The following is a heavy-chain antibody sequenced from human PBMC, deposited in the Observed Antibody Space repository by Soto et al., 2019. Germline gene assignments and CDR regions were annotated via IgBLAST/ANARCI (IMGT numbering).Heavy chain of an antibody. J-gene: IGHJ4*02. CDR1: GGSVSSHTHF. Sequence: CDTLSLTCSVSGGSVSSHTHFWSWIRQAPGKGLEWIGYVYYSGITNSNPSLKCRVTISADTSNNQIFLSLTSVTAADTAVYYCAREDMSGTYYFDSWGQGILVTVSS. V-gene: IGHV4-61*01. D-gene: IGHD1-26*01. CDR2: VYYSGIT. CDR3: AREDMSGTYYFDS.